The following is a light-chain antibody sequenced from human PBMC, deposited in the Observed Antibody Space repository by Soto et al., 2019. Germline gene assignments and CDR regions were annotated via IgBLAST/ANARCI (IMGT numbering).Light chain of an antibody. Sequence: QSVLTQPPSASGTPGQRVNISCSGSSSNIGSNYVFWYQHLPGTAPKLLIYRNNQRPSGVPDRFSGSKSGTSASVAISGLRSEDETDYYCAAWDVSLSGVVFGGGTKLTVL. V-gene: IGLV1-47*01. CDR2: RNN. CDR3: AAWDVSLSGVV. CDR1: SSNIGSNY. J-gene: IGLJ2*01.